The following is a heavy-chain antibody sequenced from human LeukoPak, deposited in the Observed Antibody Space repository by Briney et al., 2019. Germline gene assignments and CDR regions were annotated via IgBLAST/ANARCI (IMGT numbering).Heavy chain of an antibody. CDR1: GGSFSGYY. CDR2: INHSGST. CDR3: ARRSPFGTYYYDSSGYNWFDP. J-gene: IGHJ5*02. Sequence: SETLSLTCAVYGGSFSGYYWSWIRQPPGKGLEWIGEINHSGSTNYNPSLKSRVTISVDTSKNQFSLKLSSVTAADTAVYYCARRSPFGTYYYDSSGYNWFDPWGQGTLVTVSS. D-gene: IGHD3-22*01. V-gene: IGHV4-34*01.